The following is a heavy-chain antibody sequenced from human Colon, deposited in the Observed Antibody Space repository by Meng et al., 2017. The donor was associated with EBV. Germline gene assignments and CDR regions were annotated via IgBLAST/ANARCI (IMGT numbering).Heavy chain of an antibody. CDR1: GYTFINYA. CDR3: ARGGPYPDSSGFRWYFDL. CDR2: INTHTGNP. V-gene: IGHV7-4-1*02. Sequence: QGQLVRYVSELKKPGASVKVSCKASGYTFINYAINWVRQAPGQGLEWMGWINTHTGNPTYGQGFTGRFVLSSDTSVSTANLQISSLKAEDTAVYYCARGGPYPDSSGFRWYFDLWGRGTLVTVSS. J-gene: IGHJ2*01. D-gene: IGHD3-22*01.